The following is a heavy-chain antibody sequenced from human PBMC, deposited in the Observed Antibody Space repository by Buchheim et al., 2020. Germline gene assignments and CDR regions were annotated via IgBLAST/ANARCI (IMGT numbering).Heavy chain of an antibody. CDR3: ARNSGSGFDY. Sequence: QVQLVQSGAEVKKPGASVKVSCKASGYTFTTYYILWVRQAPGQGLEWMGLINPSGGSTSYAQMFQGRVTMTRDTSTSTVYMELISLRSEDTAVYYCARNSGSGFDYWGQGTL. J-gene: IGHJ4*02. D-gene: IGHD1-26*01. CDR1: GYTFTTYY. CDR2: INPSGGST. V-gene: IGHV1-46*01.